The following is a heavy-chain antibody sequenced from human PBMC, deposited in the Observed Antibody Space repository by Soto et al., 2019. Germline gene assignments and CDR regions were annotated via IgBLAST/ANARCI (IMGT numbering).Heavy chain of an antibody. V-gene: IGHV1-18*01. CDR3: SRGFYDSSGYYLYYMDV. CDR2: ISAYNGNT. J-gene: IGHJ6*03. D-gene: IGHD3-22*01. CDR1: GYTFTSYG. Sequence: ASVKVSCKASGYTFTSYGISWVRQAPGQGLEWMGWISAYNGNTNYAQKLQGRVTMTTDTSTSTAYMELRSLRSDDTAVYYGSRGFYDSSGYYLYYMDVWGKGTTVTVSS.